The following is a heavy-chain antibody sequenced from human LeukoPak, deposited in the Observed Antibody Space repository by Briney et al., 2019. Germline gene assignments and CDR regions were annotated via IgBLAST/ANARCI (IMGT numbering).Heavy chain of an antibody. CDR1: GGSFSGYY. CDR3: ARVRYASDFWSGYKYYFDY. J-gene: IGHJ4*02. CDR2: INHSGST. D-gene: IGHD3-3*01. Sequence: SETLSLTCAVYGGSFSGYYWSWIRQPPGKGLEWIGEINHSGSTNYNPSLKSRVTISVDTSKNQFFLKLSSVTAADTAVYHCARVRYASDFWSGYKYYFDYWGQGTLVTVSS. V-gene: IGHV4-34*01.